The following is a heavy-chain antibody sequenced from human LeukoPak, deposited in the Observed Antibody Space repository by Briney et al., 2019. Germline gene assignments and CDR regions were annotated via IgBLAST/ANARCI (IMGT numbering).Heavy chain of an antibody. CDR2: ISYDGSNK. J-gene: IGHJ4*02. D-gene: IGHD3-22*01. CDR3: AKGQYPHDSSGYYR. V-gene: IGHV3-30*04. Sequence: GGSLRLSCAASGFTFSSYAMHWVRQAPGKGLEWVAVISYDGSNKYYADSVKGRFTISRDNSKNTLYLQMNSLRDEDTAVYYCAKGQYPHDSSGYYRWGQGTLVTVSS. CDR1: GFTFSSYA.